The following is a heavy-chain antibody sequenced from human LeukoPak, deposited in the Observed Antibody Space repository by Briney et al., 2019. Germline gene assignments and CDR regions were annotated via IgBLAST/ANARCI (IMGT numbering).Heavy chain of an antibody. D-gene: IGHD3-22*01. Sequence: GASVKVSCKASGYTFTSYGISWVRQAPGQGLEWMGWISAHNGNTNYAQKLQGRVTMTTDTPTSTAYMELRSLRSDDTAVYYCARGGSYYDSSGPFSDYWGQGTLVTVSS. CDR3: ARGGSYYDSSGPFSDY. V-gene: IGHV1-18*01. J-gene: IGHJ4*02. CDR1: GYTFTSYG. CDR2: ISAHNGNT.